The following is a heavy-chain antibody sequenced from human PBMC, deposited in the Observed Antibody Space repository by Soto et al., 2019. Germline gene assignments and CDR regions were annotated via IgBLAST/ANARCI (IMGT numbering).Heavy chain of an antibody. CDR1: GGSFSGYY. Sequence: QVQLQQWGAGLLKPSETLSLTCAVYGGSFSGYYWSWIRQPPGKELEWIGEINHSGSTNYNPSLKSRVTISVDTSKNQFSLKLSSVTAADTAVYYCARGRRWLQLRGWFDPWGQGTLVTVSS. CDR2: INHSGST. V-gene: IGHV4-34*01. D-gene: IGHD5-12*01. CDR3: ARGRRWLQLRGWFDP. J-gene: IGHJ5*02.